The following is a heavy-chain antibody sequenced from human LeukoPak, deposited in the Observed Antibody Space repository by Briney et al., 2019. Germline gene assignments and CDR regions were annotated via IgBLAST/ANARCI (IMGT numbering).Heavy chain of an antibody. CDR3: ARGLWFGELGFDY. V-gene: IGHV3-7*04. CDR1: GFTFSNCW. Sequence: GGSLRLSCVTSGFTFSNCWMSWVRQAPGKGLEWVANIKQDGSEKYYVDSVKGRFTISRDNAKNSLYLQMNSLRAEDTAVYYCARGLWFGELGFDYWGQGTLVTVSS. J-gene: IGHJ4*02. CDR2: IKQDGSEK. D-gene: IGHD3-10*01.